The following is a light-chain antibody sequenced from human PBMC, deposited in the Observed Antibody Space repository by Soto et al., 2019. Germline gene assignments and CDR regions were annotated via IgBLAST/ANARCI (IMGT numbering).Light chain of an antibody. J-gene: IGKJ2*01. CDR3: QQLHTYPYT. CDR2: AAS. CDR1: QGISSF. V-gene: IGKV1-9*01. Sequence: DIQLTQSPSFLSASVGDRVTITCRASQGISSFLAWYQQKRGGTPKLLIYAASTLQSGVPSRFSGSGSGTDFTLPITSLQPEDFATYYCQQLHTYPYTFGQGTKLEIK.